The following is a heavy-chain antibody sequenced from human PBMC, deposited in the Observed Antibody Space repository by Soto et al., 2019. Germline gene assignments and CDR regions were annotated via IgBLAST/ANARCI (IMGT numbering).Heavy chain of an antibody. CDR2: IYYSGST. J-gene: IGHJ4*02. V-gene: IGHV4-39*01. CDR3: ASTQRVTMVRGANVYFYY. D-gene: IGHD3-10*01. Sequence: LSLTCTVSGGSISSSSYYWGWIRQPPGKGLEWIGSIYYSGSTYYNPSLKSRVTISVDTSKNQFSLKLSSVTAADTAVYYCASTQRVTMVRGANVYFYYWGKGTLVIFS. CDR1: GGSISSSSYY.